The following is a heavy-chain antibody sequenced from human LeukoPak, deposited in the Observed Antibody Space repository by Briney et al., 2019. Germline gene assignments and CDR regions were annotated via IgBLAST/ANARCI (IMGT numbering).Heavy chain of an antibody. Sequence: SETLSLTCTVSGGSISSGDYYWSWIRQSPGKGLGWIGYIYVSGGTYYNPSLKNRVTISIDTSKNQFSLKLSSVTAADTAVYYCARRDSGSPYFDYWGQGTLVTVSS. J-gene: IGHJ4*02. V-gene: IGHV4-30-4*02. CDR1: GGSISSGDYY. CDR3: ARRDSGSPYFDY. CDR2: IYVSGGT. D-gene: IGHD6-13*01.